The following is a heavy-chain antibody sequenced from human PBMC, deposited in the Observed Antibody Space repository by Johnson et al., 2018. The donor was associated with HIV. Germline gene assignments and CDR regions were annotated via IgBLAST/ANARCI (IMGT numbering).Heavy chain of an antibody. CDR2: IGTAGDT. J-gene: IGHJ3*02. Sequence: EVQVVESGGAAVQPGGSLRLSCAASGFTFDDYAMHWVRQAPGNGLEWVSAIGTAGDTYYPGSVKGRFTISRDDSKKTLFLQMNSLKTEDTAVYYCTTGIRSGISSLDAFDIWGQGTMVTVSS. CDR1: GFTFDDYA. D-gene: IGHD3-3*02. CDR3: TTGIRSGISSLDAFDI. V-gene: IGHV3-13*01.